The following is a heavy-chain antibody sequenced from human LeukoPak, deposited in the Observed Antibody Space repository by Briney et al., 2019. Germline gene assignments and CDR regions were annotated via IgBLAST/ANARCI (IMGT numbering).Heavy chain of an antibody. CDR1: GYSFTGYY. Sequence: ASVKVSCKASGYSFTGYYIHWVRQAPGQGLEWMGWINPNSGGTNYAQKFQGRVTMTRDTSISTAYMELSRLRSDDTAVYYCARAVLGFSYFDYWGQGTLVTVSS. CDR2: INPNSGGT. CDR3: ARAVLGFSYFDY. V-gene: IGHV1-2*02. D-gene: IGHD4/OR15-4a*01. J-gene: IGHJ4*02.